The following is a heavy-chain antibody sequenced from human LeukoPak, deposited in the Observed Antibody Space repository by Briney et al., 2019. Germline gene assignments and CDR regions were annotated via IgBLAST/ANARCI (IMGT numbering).Heavy chain of an antibody. J-gene: IGHJ3*02. CDR2: IIPIRGIA. CDR1: GGTFSSYA. Sequence: GASVKVSCKASGGTFSSYAISWVRQAPGQGLEWMGRIIPIRGIANYAQKFQGRVTSTGDKSTRTAYMAPRRLRAEDTAVYYCAREGPNPRIKPSLGAFDIWGQGTMVTVSS. CDR3: AREGPNPRIKPSLGAFDI. V-gene: IGHV1-69*04. D-gene: IGHD3-3*01.